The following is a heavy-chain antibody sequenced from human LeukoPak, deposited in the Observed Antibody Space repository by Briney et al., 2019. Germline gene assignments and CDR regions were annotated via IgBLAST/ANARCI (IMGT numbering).Heavy chain of an antibody. J-gene: IGHJ4*02. V-gene: IGHV3-23*01. CDR1: EFTFSKFP. Sequence: GGSLRLSCAASEFTFSKFPMGWVRQAPGRGLEWVSAISASGDVTFYADSVRGRFTISRDNSKSTLYLQMNSLRAEDTAVYYCATVAGDCSGGRCYLLRFDYWGQGTLVTVSS. D-gene: IGHD2-15*01. CDR2: ISASGDVT. CDR3: ATVAGDCSGGRCYLLRFDY.